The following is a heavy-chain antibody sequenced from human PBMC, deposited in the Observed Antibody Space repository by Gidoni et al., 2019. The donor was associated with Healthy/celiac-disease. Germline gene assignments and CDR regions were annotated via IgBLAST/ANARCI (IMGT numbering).Heavy chain of an antibody. CDR3: ARLDWNDGGFDY. J-gene: IGHJ4*02. D-gene: IGHD1-1*01. CDR1: GFTFSSYG. V-gene: IGHV3-7*03. CDR2: IKQDGSEK. Sequence: EVQLVESGGGLVQPGGSLRLSCAASGFTFSSYGMSWVRQAPGKGLEWVANIKQDGSEKYYVDSVKGRFTISRDNAKNSLYLQMNSLRAEDTAVYYCARLDWNDGGFDYWGQGTLVTVSS.